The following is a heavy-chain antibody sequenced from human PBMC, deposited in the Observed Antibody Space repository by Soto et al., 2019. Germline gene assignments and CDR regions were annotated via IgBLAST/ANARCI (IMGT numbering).Heavy chain of an antibody. D-gene: IGHD1-7*01. J-gene: IGHJ4*02. Sequence: EVQLVESGGGLVQPGGSLRLSCAASGFTFSSYWMSWVRQAPGKGLEWVANIKQDGSEKYYVDSVKGRFTISRDNAKNSLYLQITRRRAGNAAVFSWAGGGGNYVFAYGGQETLVTVPS. CDR3: AGGGGNYVFAY. CDR2: IKQDGSEK. CDR1: GFTFSSYW. V-gene: IGHV3-7*04.